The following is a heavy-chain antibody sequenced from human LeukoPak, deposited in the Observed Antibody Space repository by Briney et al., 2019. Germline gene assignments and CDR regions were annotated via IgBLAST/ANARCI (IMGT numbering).Heavy chain of an antibody. CDR1: GFTFSSYA. CDR3: AKMIRGVTDFDY. CDR2: ISGSGGGT. J-gene: IGHJ4*02. Sequence: PGGSLRLSCAASGFTFSSYAMSWVRQAPGKGLEWVSAISGSGGGTYYADSVKGRFTISRDNAKNMLYLQMNSLRAEDTALYYCAKMIRGVTDFDYWGQGTLVTVSS. D-gene: IGHD3-10*01. V-gene: IGHV3-23*01.